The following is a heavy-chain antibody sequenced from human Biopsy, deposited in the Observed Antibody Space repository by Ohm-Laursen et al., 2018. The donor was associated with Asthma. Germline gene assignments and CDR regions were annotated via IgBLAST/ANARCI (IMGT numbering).Heavy chain of an antibody. CDR3: ARHPYNFGGFDY. D-gene: IGHD5-24*01. Sequence: ASVKVSCKASGYTFRSYGVSWVRQAPGQGLEWMGWISPFTGDTHIGQKFQGRVTMTTDTSTDTAYMELRSLRSDDTAVYYCARHPYNFGGFDYWGQGSLVLVSS. V-gene: IGHV1-18*04. CDR2: ISPFTGDT. CDR1: GYTFRSYG. J-gene: IGHJ4*02.